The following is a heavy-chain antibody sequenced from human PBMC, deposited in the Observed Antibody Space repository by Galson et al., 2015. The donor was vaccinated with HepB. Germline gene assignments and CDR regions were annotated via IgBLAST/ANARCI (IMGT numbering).Heavy chain of an antibody. CDR1: GFTFGSYG. CDR2: MWSDGSNK. J-gene: IGHJ6*02. Sequence: SLRLSCAASGFTFGSYGMYWVRQAPGKGLECVAYMWSDGSNKYYADSVKARFTISRENSKNTLFLQMNSLRVEDTAVYYCAREKNYGMDVWGQGTTVTVAS. V-gene: IGHV3-33*07. CDR3: AREKNYGMDV. D-gene: IGHD2/OR15-2a*01.